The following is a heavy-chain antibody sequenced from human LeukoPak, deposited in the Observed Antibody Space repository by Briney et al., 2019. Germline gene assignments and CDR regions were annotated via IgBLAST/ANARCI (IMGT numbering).Heavy chain of an antibody. Sequence: SGPALVKPPQTLTLTCTFSGFSLSTHGMRVSWIRQPPGKALEWLARIDWDDDKFYSTSLKTRLTISKDTSKNQVVLTMTNMDPVDTATFYCARIASSGWFPDYWGQGTLVTVSS. J-gene: IGHJ4*02. CDR2: IDWDDDK. CDR1: GFSLSTHGMR. CDR3: ARIASSGWFPDY. D-gene: IGHD6-19*01. V-gene: IGHV2-70*04.